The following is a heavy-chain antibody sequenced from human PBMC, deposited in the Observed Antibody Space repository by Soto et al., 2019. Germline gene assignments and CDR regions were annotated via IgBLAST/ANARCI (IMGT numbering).Heavy chain of an antibody. CDR3: AREEVGDWFDP. CDR2: ISYDGSKK. D-gene: IGHD3-10*01. J-gene: IGHJ5*02. CDR1: GFTFSSYA. V-gene: IGHV3-30-3*01. Sequence: QVQLVESGGGMVQPGRSLRLSCAASGFTFSSYAMHWVRQAPGKGLEWVAVISYDGSKKYYADSVKGRFTISRDNSKNTLYVQMNSLRAEDTAVYYCAREEVGDWFDPWGQGTLVTVSS.